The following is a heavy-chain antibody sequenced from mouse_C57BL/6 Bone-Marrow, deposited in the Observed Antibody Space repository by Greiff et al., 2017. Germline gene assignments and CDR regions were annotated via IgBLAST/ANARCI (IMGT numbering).Heavy chain of an antibody. D-gene: IGHD2-5*01. J-gene: IGHJ2*01. V-gene: IGHV7-1*01. CDR2: SRNKANDYTT. CDR1: GFTFSDFY. Sequence: DVKLVESGGGLVQSGRSLRLSCATSGFTFSDFYMEWVRQAPGKGLEWIAASRNKANDYTTEYSASVKGRFIVSRDTSQSILYLQMNALRAEDTAIYYCARDASSNGFDYWGQGTTLTVSS. CDR3: ARDASSNGFDY.